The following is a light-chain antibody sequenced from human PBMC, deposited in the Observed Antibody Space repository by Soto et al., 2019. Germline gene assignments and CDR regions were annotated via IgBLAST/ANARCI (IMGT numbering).Light chain of an antibody. CDR3: QQYNSYYT. CDR1: QNIDTY. CDR2: DAS. V-gene: IGKV3-11*01. Sequence: EVVLTQSPATLSSSPGESVTLSCRASQNIDTYLAWYQQRPGQAPRLLIYDASYRAVGIPSRFSGSGSGTDFTLTISSLEPADFATYYCQQYNSYYTFGQGTKLEIK. J-gene: IGKJ2*01.